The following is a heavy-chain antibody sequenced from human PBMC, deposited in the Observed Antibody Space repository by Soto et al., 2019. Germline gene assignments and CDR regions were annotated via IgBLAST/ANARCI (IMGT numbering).Heavy chain of an antibody. CDR1: GFTFSDYY. Sequence: GGSLRLSCAASGFTFSDYYMSWVRQAPGKGLEWVSYISSISTYSNNADSVEGRFTISRDNAKNSLSLQMNSLRVEDTAVYYCARLRDCSNNRCPYGMDVWGQGTTVTVSS. V-gene: IGHV3-11*06. CDR3: ARLRDCSNNRCPYGMDV. CDR2: ISSISTYS. D-gene: IGHD2-21*01. J-gene: IGHJ6*02.